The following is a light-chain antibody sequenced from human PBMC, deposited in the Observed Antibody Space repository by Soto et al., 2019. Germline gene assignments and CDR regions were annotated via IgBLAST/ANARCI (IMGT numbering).Light chain of an antibody. CDR1: QSIGTF. V-gene: IGKV1-39*01. J-gene: IGKJ1*01. CDR2: TSF. Sequence: IQMTQSPSSLSASVGDRVSITCRASQSIGTFLNWYQQKPGEAPNLLIHTSFTLYSGVPSRFSGTGSGTGCTLTISSLQPEDVATYFCQQAFSAEWTFGQGTKVDIK. CDR3: QQAFSAEWT.